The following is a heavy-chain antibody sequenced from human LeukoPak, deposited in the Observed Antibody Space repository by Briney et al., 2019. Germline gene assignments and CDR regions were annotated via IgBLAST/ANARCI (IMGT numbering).Heavy chain of an antibody. D-gene: IGHD3-10*01. V-gene: IGHV4-34*01. Sequence: PSETLSLSCAVSGGSFSGYYWSWIRQPPGKGLEWIGEINNSGSTNYNPSINSQVIISVDTSKNQFPLKLSSVTAASTAVYYCARGPIISYYGSVSYYRYWGQGTLVTVSS. CDR2: INNSGST. CDR1: GGSFSGYY. J-gene: IGHJ4*02. CDR3: ARGPIISYYGSVSYYRY.